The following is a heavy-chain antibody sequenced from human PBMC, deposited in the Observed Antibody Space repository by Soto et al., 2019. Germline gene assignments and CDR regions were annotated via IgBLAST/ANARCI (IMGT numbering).Heavy chain of an antibody. Sequence: SQTLSLTCAISGDSVSSNSAAWNWIRQSPSRGLEWLGRTYYRSKWYNDYAVSVKSRITINPDTSKNQFSLQLNSVTPEDTAVYYCARAQMIVVVINTYYYYGMDVWGQGTTVTVSS. CDR2: TYYRSKWYN. J-gene: IGHJ6*02. D-gene: IGHD3-22*01. CDR3: ARAQMIVVVINTYYYYGMDV. V-gene: IGHV6-1*01. CDR1: GDSVSSNSAA.